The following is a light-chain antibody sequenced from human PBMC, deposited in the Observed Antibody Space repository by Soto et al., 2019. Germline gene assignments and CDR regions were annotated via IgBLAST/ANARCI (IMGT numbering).Light chain of an antibody. J-gene: IGLJ3*02. V-gene: IGLV2-14*01. CDR1: SSDVGGYNY. Sequence: QSALTQPASVSGSPGQSITISCTGTSSDVGGYNYVSWYQQHPGKAPKLMIYDVTNRPSGVSNRFSGSKSGITASLTISGLQAEDEADYYCTSFTSSSTWVFGRGTKVTVL. CDR2: DVT. CDR3: TSFTSSSTWV.